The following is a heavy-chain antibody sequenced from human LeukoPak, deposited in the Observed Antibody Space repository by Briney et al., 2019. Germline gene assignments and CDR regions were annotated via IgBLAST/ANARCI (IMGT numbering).Heavy chain of an antibody. CDR2: ISSSGSTI. CDR3: AELGITMVGGV. CDR1: GFTFSSYE. J-gene: IGHJ6*04. V-gene: IGHV3-48*03. D-gene: IGHD3-10*02. Sequence: GGSLRLSCAASGFTFSSYEMNWVRQAPGKGLEWVSYISSSGSTIYCADSVKGRFTISRDNAKNSLYLQMNSLRAEDTAVYYCAELGITMVGGVWGKGTTVTISS.